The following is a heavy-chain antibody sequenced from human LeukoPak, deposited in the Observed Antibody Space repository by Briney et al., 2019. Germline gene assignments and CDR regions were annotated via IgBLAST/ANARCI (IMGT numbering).Heavy chain of an antibody. D-gene: IGHD6-13*01. V-gene: IGHV1-69*04. CDR1: GGTFSSYA. Sequence: ASVKVSCKASGGTFSSYAISWVRQAPGQGLEWMGRIIPILGIANYAQKFQGRVTITADKSTSTAYMELSSLRSEDTAVYYCATTRWVAAHFDYWGQGTLVTVSS. CDR2: IIPILGIA. J-gene: IGHJ4*02. CDR3: ATTRWVAAHFDY.